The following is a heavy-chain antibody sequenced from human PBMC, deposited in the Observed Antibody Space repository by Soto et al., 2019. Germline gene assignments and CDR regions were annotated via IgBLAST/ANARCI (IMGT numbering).Heavy chain of an antibody. Sequence: GGSLRLSCAASGFTFSSYWMSWVRQAPGKGLEWVANIKQDGSEKYYVDSVKGRFTISRDNAKNSLYLQMNSLRAEDTAVYYCARVKKHYDFWSGIFPPIYFDYWGQGTLVTVSS. CDR1: GFTFSSYW. V-gene: IGHV3-7*01. CDR2: IKQDGSEK. CDR3: ARVKKHYDFWSGIFPPIYFDY. D-gene: IGHD3-3*01. J-gene: IGHJ4*02.